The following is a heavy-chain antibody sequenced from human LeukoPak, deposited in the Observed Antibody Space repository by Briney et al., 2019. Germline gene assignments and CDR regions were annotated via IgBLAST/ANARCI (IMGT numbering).Heavy chain of an antibody. D-gene: IGHD3-22*01. J-gene: IGHJ4*02. V-gene: IGHV3-9*01. CDR3: AKDIGPLTYTYDSSGYSGAFDY. CDR2: ISWNSGSI. CDR1: GFSFDDYA. Sequence: GGSLRLTCAASGFSFDDYAMHWVRQAPGKGLEWVSSISWNSGSIAYADSVKGRFTISRGNAKNSLYLQMNSLRAEDTALYYCAKDIGPLTYTYDSSGYSGAFDYWGQGTLVTVSS.